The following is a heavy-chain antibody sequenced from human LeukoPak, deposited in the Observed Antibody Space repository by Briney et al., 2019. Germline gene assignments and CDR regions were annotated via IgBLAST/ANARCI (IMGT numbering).Heavy chain of an antibody. CDR3: ARADMATTYYFDY. V-gene: IGHV3-30*02. Sequence: GGSLRLSCAASGFTFSSYGMHWVRQAPGKGLEWVAFIRYDGDIKYYADSVKGRFTISRDSAKNSLFLQMNSLRAEDTAVYYCARADMATTYYFDYWGQGTPVTVSS. D-gene: IGHD5-24*01. CDR1: GFTFSSYG. J-gene: IGHJ4*02. CDR2: IRYDGDIK.